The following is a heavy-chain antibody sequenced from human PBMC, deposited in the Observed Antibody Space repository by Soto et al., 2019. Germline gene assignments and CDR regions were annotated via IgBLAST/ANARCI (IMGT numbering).Heavy chain of an antibody. Sequence: SETLSLTCTVSGDSLSSADYCWSWIRQAPGKGLEWIGYICYSGSTYHNPSLKSRTSMSIDTSKKQFSLKLTSVTAADTAVYYCASEESGLFDYWGQGRLVTVSS. CDR2: ICYSGST. J-gene: IGHJ4*02. V-gene: IGHV4-30-4*01. CDR1: GDSLSSADYC. D-gene: IGHD5-12*01. CDR3: ASEESGLFDY.